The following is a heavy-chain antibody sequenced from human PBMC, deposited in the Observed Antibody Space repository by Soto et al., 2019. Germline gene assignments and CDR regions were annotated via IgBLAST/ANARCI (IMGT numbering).Heavy chain of an antibody. CDR1: GGSISSYY. J-gene: IGHJ3*02. CDR2: IYTSGST. D-gene: IGHD3-3*01. V-gene: IGHV4-4*07. CDR3: ARVVGDFWSGYYTGYAFDI. Sequence: LSLTCTVSGGSISSYYWSWIRQPAGKGLEWIGRIYTSGSTNYNPSLKSRVTMSVDTSKNQFSLKLSSVTAADTAVYYCARVVGDFWSGYYTGYAFDIWGQGTMVTVS.